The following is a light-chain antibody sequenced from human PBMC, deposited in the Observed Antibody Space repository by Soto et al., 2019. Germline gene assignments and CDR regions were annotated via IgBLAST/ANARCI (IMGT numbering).Light chain of an antibody. CDR1: SSNIGAGYD. Sequence: QSVLTQPPSVSGAPGQRVTISCTGSSSNIGAGYDVHWYQQLPGTAPKLLIYGNSNRPSGVPDRLSGSKSGTSASLAITGLQAEDEAGYYCQSYDSSLSGYVVFGGGTKVTVL. CDR3: QSYDSSLSGYVV. J-gene: IGLJ2*01. V-gene: IGLV1-40*01. CDR2: GNS.